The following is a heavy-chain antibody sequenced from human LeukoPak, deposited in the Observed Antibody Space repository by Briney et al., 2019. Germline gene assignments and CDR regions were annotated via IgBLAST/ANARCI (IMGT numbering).Heavy chain of an antibody. CDR3: ARAGYSSGWFDY. CDR2: INHSGST. CDR1: GGSCSGYY. J-gene: IGHJ4*02. D-gene: IGHD6-19*01. V-gene: IGHV4-34*01. Sequence: SETLSLTCAVYGGSCSGYYWSWIRQPPGKGLEWIGEINHSGSTNYNPSLKSRVTISVDTSKNQFSLKLSSVTAADTAVYYCARAGYSSGWFDYWGQGTLVTVSS.